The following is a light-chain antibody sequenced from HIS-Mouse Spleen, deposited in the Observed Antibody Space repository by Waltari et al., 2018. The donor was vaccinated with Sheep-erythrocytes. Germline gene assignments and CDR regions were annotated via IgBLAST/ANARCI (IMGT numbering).Light chain of an antibody. Sequence: QSALTQPRSVSGSPGQSVTISCTGTSSDVGGYNYVSWYQQHPGKAPKLMIYYVSKRPSGVPDRFSGSKSGNTASLTISGLQAEDEADYYCSSYTSSSTLFGGGTKLTVL. CDR2: YVS. CDR1: SSDVGGYNY. J-gene: IGLJ2*01. CDR3: SSYTSSSTL. V-gene: IGLV2-11*02.